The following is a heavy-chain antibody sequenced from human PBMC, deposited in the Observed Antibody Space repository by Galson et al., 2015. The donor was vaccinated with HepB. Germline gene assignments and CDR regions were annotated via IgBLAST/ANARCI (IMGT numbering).Heavy chain of an antibody. CDR1: GYSFTPYY. CDR2: IYPADSDT. V-gene: IGHV5-51*01. CDR3: ERLQGGYGMDV. J-gene: IGHJ6*02. D-gene: IGHD3-16*01. Sequence: GAEVKKPGESLKISCKGSGYSFTPYYIAWVRQMPGKGLEYMGIIYPADSDTRYSPSFQGQVTFPADKSMNTAYLQWSSLKASDTAMYYCERLQGGYGMDVWGQGTTVTVSS.